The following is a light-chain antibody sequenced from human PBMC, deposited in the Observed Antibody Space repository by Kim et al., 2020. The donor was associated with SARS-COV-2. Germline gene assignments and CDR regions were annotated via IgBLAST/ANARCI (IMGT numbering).Light chain of an antibody. CDR3: QVWDSSSDHWV. J-gene: IGLJ3*02. V-gene: IGLV3-21*03. Sequence: PGKTAPVPCGGNNMASQSVHWSQQKPGQAPLQVVLYDSDRPSGTPERISGSKSGNTATLTISGVEAGDEGDYYCQVWDSSSDHWVFGGGTQLTVL. CDR1: NMASQS. CDR2: YDS.